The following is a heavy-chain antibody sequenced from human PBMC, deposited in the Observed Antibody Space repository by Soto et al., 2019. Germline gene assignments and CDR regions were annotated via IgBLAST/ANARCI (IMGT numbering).Heavy chain of an antibody. J-gene: IGHJ6*02. CDR1: GGSFSGYY. Sequence: SETLSLTCAVYGGSFSGYYSSWIRPPPGEGLEWIGEINHSGSTNYNPSLKSRVTISVDTSKNQFSLKLSSVTAADTAVYYCARGGKIYDYVWGSYRFKYGMDVWGQGTTVTVSS. V-gene: IGHV4-34*01. CDR2: INHSGST. D-gene: IGHD3-16*02. CDR3: ARGGKIYDYVWGSYRFKYGMDV.